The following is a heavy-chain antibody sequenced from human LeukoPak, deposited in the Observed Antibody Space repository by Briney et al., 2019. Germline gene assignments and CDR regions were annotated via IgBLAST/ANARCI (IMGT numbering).Heavy chain of an antibody. Sequence: PGGSLRLSCAASGFTFSSYSMNWVRQAPGKGLEWVSSISSSSSYIYYADSVKGRFTISRDNAKNSLYLQMNSLRAEDTAVYYCAREGYSLRYMMDWGQGTLVTVSS. CDR2: ISSSSSYI. J-gene: IGHJ4*02. D-gene: IGHD5-18*01. CDR1: GFTFSSYS. CDR3: AREGYSLRYMMD. V-gene: IGHV3-21*01.